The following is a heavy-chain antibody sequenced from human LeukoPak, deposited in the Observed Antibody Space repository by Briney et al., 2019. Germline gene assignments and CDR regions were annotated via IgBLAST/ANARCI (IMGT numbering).Heavy chain of an antibody. J-gene: IGHJ5*02. CDR1: GVSVTSHY. CDR2: VYYNGDT. V-gene: IGHV4-59*02. Sequence: SETLSLTCTVSGVSVTSHYWSWIRQPPGKGLEWVGNVYYNGDTSYHPSLRSRVTMSVDTTKNQFSLNLASVTAADTAVYYCVAKPVVPASQGHYFDRWGQGTLVTVSS. CDR3: VAKPVVPASQGHYFDR. D-gene: IGHD2-2*01.